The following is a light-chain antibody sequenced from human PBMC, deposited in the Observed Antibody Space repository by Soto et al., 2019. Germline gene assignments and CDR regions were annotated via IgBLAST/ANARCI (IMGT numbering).Light chain of an antibody. CDR3: RQHGRSLSIT. CDR1: QSVSSYY. V-gene: IGKV3-20*01. CDR2: GAS. J-gene: IGKJ5*01. Sequence: EIVLTQSPGTLSLSPGDRATLSCRASQSVSSYYLAWYQQKPDQAPRLLIYGASSRATGIPDRFSSSGSGTEFTLTISRLEPEDSALYYCRQHGRSLSITFGQGTRLEIK.